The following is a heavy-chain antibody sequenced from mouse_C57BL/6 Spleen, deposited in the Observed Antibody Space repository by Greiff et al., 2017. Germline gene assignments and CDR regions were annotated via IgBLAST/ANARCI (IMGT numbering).Heavy chain of an antibody. D-gene: IGHD2-4*01. J-gene: IGHJ4*01. Sequence: QVQLQQPGAELVRPGSSVKLSCKASGYTFTSSWMHWVKQRPIQGLEWIGNIDPSDSETHYNQKFKDKATLTVDKSSSTAYMQLSSLTSEDSAVYYCARSRDYDDYAMDYWGQGTSVTVSS. V-gene: IGHV1-52*01. CDR3: ARSRDYDDYAMDY. CDR2: IDPSDSET. CDR1: GYTFTSSW.